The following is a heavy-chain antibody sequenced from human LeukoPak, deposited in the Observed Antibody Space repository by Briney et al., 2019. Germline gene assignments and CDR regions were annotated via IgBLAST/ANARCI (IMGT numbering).Heavy chain of an antibody. D-gene: IGHD5-24*01. CDR2: INTDGRTT. Sequence: GGSLRLSCAASGFGFSSYWMNWVRQTPGKGLVWVAHINTDGRTTTYADSVKGRFTVSRDNAKNTLYLEMNRLRAEDTAVYYCARDNAYMLDYWGQGTQVTVSS. J-gene: IGHJ4*02. CDR1: GFGFSSYW. V-gene: IGHV3-74*03. CDR3: ARDNAYMLDY.